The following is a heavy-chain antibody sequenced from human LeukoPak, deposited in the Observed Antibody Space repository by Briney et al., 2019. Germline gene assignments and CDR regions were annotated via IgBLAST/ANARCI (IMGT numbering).Heavy chain of an antibody. J-gene: IGHJ4*02. CDR2: ISYGGSNK. CDR1: GFTSSSYG. Sequence: GGSLRLSCAAFGFTSSSYGMHWVRQAPGKGLEWVAVISYGGSNKYYADSVKGRFTISRDNSKNTLYLQMNSLRAEDTAVYYCANVLGPYWGQGTLVTVSS. CDR3: ANVLGPY. V-gene: IGHV3-30*18.